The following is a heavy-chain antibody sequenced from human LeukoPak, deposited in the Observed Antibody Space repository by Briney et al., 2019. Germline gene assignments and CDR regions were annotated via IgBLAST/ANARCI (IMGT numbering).Heavy chain of an antibody. D-gene: IGHD5-12*01. J-gene: IGHJ6*02. CDR3: ARGRVDIVATIIYYYYGMDV. V-gene: IGHV1-8*01. CDR2: MNPNSGNT. CDR1: GYTFTSYD. Sequence: GASVKVSCKASGYTFTSYDINWVRQATGQGLEWMGRMNPNSGNTGYAQKFQGRVTMTRNTSISTAYMELSSLRSEDTAVYYCARGRVDIVATIIYYYYGMDVWGQGTTVTVSS.